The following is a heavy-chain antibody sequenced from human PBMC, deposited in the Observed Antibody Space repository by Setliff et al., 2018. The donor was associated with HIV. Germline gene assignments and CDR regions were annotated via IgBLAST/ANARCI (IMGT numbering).Heavy chain of an antibody. J-gene: IGHJ4*02. V-gene: IGHV2-5*01. CDR3: AHGRTGIAPPDFDY. CDR2: IYWNGDE. CDR1: GFSLTPRGAS. D-gene: IGHD7-27*01. Sequence: ESGPTLVNPTQTLTLTCTFSGFSLTPRGASVGWIRQPPGRALEWLALIYWNGDERYSASLQGRLSIAKDTSGNQVVLTLTNMSPDDTATYFCAHGRTGIAPPDFDYWGPGSLVTVSS.